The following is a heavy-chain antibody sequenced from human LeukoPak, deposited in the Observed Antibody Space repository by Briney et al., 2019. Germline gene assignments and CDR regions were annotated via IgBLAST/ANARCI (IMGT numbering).Heavy chain of an antibody. J-gene: IGHJ6*02. CDR3: ARAGYCTNGVSYGMDV. D-gene: IGHD2-8*01. V-gene: IGHV3-30*04. CDR2: ISYDGSNK. Sequence: PGRSLRLSCAASGFTFSSYAMHWVRQAPGKGLEWVAVISYDGSNKYYADSVKGRFTISRDNSKNTLYLQMNSLRAEDTAVYYCARAGYCTNGVSYGMDVWGQGTTVTVSS. CDR1: GFTFSSYA.